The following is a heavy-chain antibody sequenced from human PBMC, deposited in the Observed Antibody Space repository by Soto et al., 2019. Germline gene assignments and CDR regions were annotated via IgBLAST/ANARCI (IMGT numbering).Heavy chain of an antibody. Sequence: VGSLRLSCATSGFTFSDYYMTWIRQAPGKGLEWVSYISSGGSSIYYADSVKGRFTISRDNAKNSLYLQMNSLRAEDTAMYYCASLAIGTIIRGAPDFWGQGTLVTVSS. D-gene: IGHD3-10*01. CDR2: ISSGGSSI. CDR1: GFTFSDYY. CDR3: ASLAIGTIIRGAPDF. J-gene: IGHJ4*02. V-gene: IGHV3-11*01.